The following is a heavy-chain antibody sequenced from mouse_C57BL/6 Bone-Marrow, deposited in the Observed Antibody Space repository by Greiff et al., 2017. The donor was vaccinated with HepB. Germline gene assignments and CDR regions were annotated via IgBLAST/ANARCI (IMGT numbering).Heavy chain of an antibody. CDR3: ARILYYFDY. Sequence: EVKVEESGGGLVKPGGSLKLSCAASGFTFSSYTMSWVRQTPEKRLEWVATSSGGGGNTYYPDSVKGRFTISRDNAKNTLYLQMSSLRSEDTALYYCARILYYFDYWGQGTTLTVSS. V-gene: IGHV5-9*01. CDR1: GFTFSSYT. CDR2: SSGGGGNT. J-gene: IGHJ2*01.